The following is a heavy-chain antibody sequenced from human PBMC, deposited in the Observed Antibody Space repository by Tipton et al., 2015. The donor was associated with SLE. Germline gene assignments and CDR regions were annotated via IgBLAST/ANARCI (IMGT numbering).Heavy chain of an antibody. J-gene: IGHJ4*02. Sequence: PGLVKPSETLSLTCTVSGGSISSHYWSWIRQPPGKGLEWIGYIYYSGSTNYNPSLKSRVTISVDTSKNQFSLKLSSVTAADTAVYYCARGVAGFKSFDYWGQGTLVTVSS. D-gene: IGHD6-19*01. V-gene: IGHV4-59*11. CDR1: GGSISSHY. CDR2: IYYSGST. CDR3: ARGVAGFKSFDY.